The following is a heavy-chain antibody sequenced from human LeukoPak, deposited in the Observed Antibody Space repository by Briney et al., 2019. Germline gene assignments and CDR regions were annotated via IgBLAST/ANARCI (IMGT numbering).Heavy chain of an antibody. Sequence: SETLSLTCTVSGGSISGYYWTWIRQPPGKGLEWIGYIYYNGATKYNPSLKSRVAIELATSKNQFSLRLSSVTAADAAVYYCARFTDSGGWFDPWGQGTLVTVSS. CDR1: GGSISGYY. J-gene: IGHJ5*02. CDR2: IYYNGAT. V-gene: IGHV4-59*01. CDR3: ARFTDSGGWFDP. D-gene: IGHD6-25*01.